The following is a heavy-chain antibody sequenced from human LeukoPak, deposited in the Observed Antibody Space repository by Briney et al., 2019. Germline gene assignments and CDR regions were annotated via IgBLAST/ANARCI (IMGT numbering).Heavy chain of an antibody. CDR3: ARVAASRDGYQNYPY. CDR1: GYTFTSYD. Sequence: GASVKVSCKASGYTFTSYDINWVRQATGQGLEWMGWMNPNSGNTGYAQKFQGRVTMTRNTSISTAYMELSSLRSEDTAVYYCARVAASRDGYQNYPYWGRGTLVTVSS. D-gene: IGHD5-24*01. V-gene: IGHV1-8*01. J-gene: IGHJ2*01. CDR2: MNPNSGNT.